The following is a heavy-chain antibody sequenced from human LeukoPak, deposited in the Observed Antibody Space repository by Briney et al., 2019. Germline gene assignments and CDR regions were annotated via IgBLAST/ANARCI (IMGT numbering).Heavy chain of an antibody. CDR2: INPNSGGT. V-gene: IGHV1-2*02. J-gene: IGHJ4*02. CDR1: GYTFTGYY. Sequence: ASVKVSCKASGYTFTGYYMHWVRQAPGQGLEWMGWINPNSGGTNYAQKFQGRVTMTRDTSISTAYMELSRLRSDDTAVYYCASYYYGSGSYYGLDYWGQGTLVTVSS. D-gene: IGHD3-10*01. CDR3: ASYYYGSGSYYGLDY.